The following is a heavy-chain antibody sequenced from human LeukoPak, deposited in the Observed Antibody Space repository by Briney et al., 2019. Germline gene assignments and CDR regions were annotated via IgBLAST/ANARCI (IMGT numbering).Heavy chain of an antibody. Sequence: GGSLRLSCAASGFSFSTYALHWVRQAPGKGPEWVAVIWYDGNHNYYADSVKGRFTISRDNSKNTLYLQMNSLTPEDTAVYYCARATITMMVGIPADGFDIWGQGTMVTVSS. CDR1: GFSFSTYA. D-gene: IGHD3-22*01. V-gene: IGHV3-33*01. CDR2: IWYDGNHN. CDR3: ARATITMMVGIPADGFDI. J-gene: IGHJ3*02.